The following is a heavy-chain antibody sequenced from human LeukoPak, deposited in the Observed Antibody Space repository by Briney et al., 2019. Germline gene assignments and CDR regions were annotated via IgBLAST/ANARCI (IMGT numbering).Heavy chain of an antibody. Sequence: SETLSLTCTVSGGSIRSYYWSWIRQPAGKGLEWIGRIYTSGSTNYNPSLKSRVTMSVDTSKNQFSLKLSSVTAADTAVYYCASSYSSSWPFDYWGQGTLVTVSS. CDR3: ASSYSSSWPFDY. D-gene: IGHD6-13*01. CDR1: GGSIRSYY. J-gene: IGHJ4*02. V-gene: IGHV4-4*07. CDR2: IYTSGST.